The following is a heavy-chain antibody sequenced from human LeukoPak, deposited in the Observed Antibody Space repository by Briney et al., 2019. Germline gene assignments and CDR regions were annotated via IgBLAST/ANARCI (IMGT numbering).Heavy chain of an antibody. CDR3: AKGDSSVWLRVGYLQH. CDR1: GFTFSSYA. J-gene: IGHJ1*01. D-gene: IGHD6-19*01. V-gene: IGHV3-23*01. CDR2: ISGSGGST. Sequence: GGSLRLSCAASGFTFSSYAMSWVRQAPGKGLEWVSAISGSGGSTYYADSVKGRFTISRDNSKNTLYLQMNSLRAEDTAVYYCAKGDSSVWLRVGYLQHWGQGTLVTVSS.